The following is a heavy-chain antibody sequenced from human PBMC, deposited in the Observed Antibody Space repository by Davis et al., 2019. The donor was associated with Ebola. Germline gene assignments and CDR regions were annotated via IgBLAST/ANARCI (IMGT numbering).Heavy chain of an antibody. J-gene: IGHJ4*02. CDR2: ISYDGSNK. CDR3: VSGSYLDY. D-gene: IGHD1-26*01. Sequence: GESLKISCAASGFTFSSYAMHWVRQAPGKGLEWVAVISYDGSNKYYADSVKGRFTISRDNSKNTLYLQMNSLRAEDTAVYYCVSGSYLDYWGQGTLVTVSS. V-gene: IGHV3-30-3*01. CDR1: GFTFSSYA.